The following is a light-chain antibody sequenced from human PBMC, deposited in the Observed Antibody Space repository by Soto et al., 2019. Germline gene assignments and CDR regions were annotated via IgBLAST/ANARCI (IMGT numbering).Light chain of an antibody. CDR3: QKYNSYSWT. CDR2: DAY. Sequence: DIQMTQSPSTLSASVGDRVTITCRASQSISSWLAWYQQKPGKAPKLLIYDAYSLESGVPSRFSGSGSGTEFTLTISSLQPDDFATYYCQKYNSYSWTFGQGNKVEIK. J-gene: IGKJ1*01. CDR1: QSISSW. V-gene: IGKV1-5*01.